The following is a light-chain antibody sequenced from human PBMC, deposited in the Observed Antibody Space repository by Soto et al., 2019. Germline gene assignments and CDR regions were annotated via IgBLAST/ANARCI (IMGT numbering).Light chain of an antibody. CDR2: EVS. Sequence: QSALTQPASVSGSPGQSITISCTGTSSDVGGYDYVSWYQLHPGKAPKLMVFEVSNRPSGVSYRFSGSKSGNTASLTISGLQAEDEADYFCSSYTTSNTVIFGGGTKLTVL. V-gene: IGLV2-14*01. CDR1: SSDVGGYDY. J-gene: IGLJ2*01. CDR3: SSYTTSNTVI.